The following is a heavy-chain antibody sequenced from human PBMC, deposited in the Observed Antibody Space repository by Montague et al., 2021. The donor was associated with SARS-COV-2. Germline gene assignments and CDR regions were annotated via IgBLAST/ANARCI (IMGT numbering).Heavy chain of an antibody. D-gene: IGHD3-10*01. CDR1: GGSFSGYY. J-gene: IGHJ5*02. CDR3: ARVSKARMVRGVITGNWFDP. Sequence: SETLSLTCAVYGGSFSGYYWSWIRLPPGKGLEWIGEINHSGSTNYNPSLKSRVTISVDTSKNQFSLKLSSVTAADTAVYYCARVSKARMVRGVITGNWFDPWGQGTLVTVSS. CDR2: INHSGST. V-gene: IGHV4-34*01.